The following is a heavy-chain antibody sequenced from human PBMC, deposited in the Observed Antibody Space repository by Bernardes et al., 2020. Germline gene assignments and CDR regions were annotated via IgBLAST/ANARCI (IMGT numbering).Heavy chain of an antibody. Sequence: SLRLSCSASGFTFSSYGMHWVRQAPGKGLEWVAVIWYDGSNKYYADSVKGRFTISRDNSKNTLYLQMNSLRAEDTAVYYCARDPLGTEDSDAFDIWGQGTMVTVSS. V-gene: IGHV3-33*01. CDR1: GFTFSSYG. CDR3: ARDPLGTEDSDAFDI. D-gene: IGHD1-1*01. J-gene: IGHJ3*02. CDR2: IWYDGSNK.